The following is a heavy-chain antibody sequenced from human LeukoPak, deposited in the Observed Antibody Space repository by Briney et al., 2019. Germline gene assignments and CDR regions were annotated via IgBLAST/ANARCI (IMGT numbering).Heavy chain of an antibody. Sequence: SETLSLTCTVSGGSISSYYWSWIRQPAGKGLEWIGRIYTSGSTNYNPSLKSRVTMSVDTSKNQFSLKLSSVTAADTAVYYCATSGYSSSWYNLEYFQHWDQGTLVTVSS. CDR2: IYTSGST. CDR1: GGSISSYY. V-gene: IGHV4-4*07. J-gene: IGHJ1*01. D-gene: IGHD6-13*01. CDR3: ATSGYSSSWYNLEYFQH.